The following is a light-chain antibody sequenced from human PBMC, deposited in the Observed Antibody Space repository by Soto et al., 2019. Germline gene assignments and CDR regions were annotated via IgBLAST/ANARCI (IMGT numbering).Light chain of an antibody. Sequence: DIQMTQSPSTLSASVGDRVAITCRASQSMSSGLAWYQQKPGKAPNLLIYKASSLESGVPSRFSGSGSGTEFTLTVSSLQPDDFATYYCQQYDSYPLTFGGGTKVEIK. CDR2: KAS. CDR3: QQYDSYPLT. CDR1: QSMSSG. J-gene: IGKJ4*01. V-gene: IGKV1-5*03.